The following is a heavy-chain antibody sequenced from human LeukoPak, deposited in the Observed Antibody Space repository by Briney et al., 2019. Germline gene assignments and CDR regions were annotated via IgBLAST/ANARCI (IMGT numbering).Heavy chain of an antibody. Sequence: SQTLSLTCTVSGGSISSPGYYWSWIRQPAGKGLEWIGRIYTTGSTTYNPSLESRVSISIDTSENHFSLRLSSVTASDTAMYFCARAESQGSAMLTTWGQGTLVTVSS. CDR1: GGSISSPGYY. CDR2: IYTTGST. J-gene: IGHJ5*02. CDR3: ARAESQGSAMLTT. V-gene: IGHV4-61*02. D-gene: IGHD5-18*01.